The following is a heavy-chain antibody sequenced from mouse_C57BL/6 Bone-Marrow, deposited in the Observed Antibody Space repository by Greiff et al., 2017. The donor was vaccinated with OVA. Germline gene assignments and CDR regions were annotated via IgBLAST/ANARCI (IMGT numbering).Heavy chain of an antibody. V-gene: IGHV1-62-2*01. D-gene: IGHD2-3*01. CDR3: ARHYDGYYWFAY. Sequence: QVQLKQSGAELVKPGASVKLSCKASGYTFTEYTIHWVKQRSGQGLEWIGWFYPGSGSIKYNEKFKDKATLTADKSYSTVYMEISRLTSEDSAVYFCARHYDGYYWFAYWGQGTLVTVSA. J-gene: IGHJ3*01. CDR1: GYTFTEYT. CDR2: FYPGSGSI.